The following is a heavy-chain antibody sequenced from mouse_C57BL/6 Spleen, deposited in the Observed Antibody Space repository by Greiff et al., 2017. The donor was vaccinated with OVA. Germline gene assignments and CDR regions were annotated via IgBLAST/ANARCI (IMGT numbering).Heavy chain of an antibody. J-gene: IGHJ4*01. CDR1: GFTFNTYA. Sequence: EVQRVESGGGLVQPKGSLKLSCAASGFTFNTYAMHWVRQAPGKGLEWVARIRSKSSNYATYYADSVKDRFTISRDDSQSMLYLQMNNLKTEDTAIYYCVRYDYDDDYYAMDYWGQGTSVTVSS. CDR3: VRYDYDDDYYAMDY. D-gene: IGHD2-4*01. V-gene: IGHV10-3*01. CDR2: IRSKSSNYAT.